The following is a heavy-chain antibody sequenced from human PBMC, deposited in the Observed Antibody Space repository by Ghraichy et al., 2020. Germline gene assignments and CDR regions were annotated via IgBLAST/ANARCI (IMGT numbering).Heavy chain of an antibody. D-gene: IGHD2-21*01. CDR3: ASIVCWGLAEHVDL. J-gene: IGHJ2*01. CDR2: ISSSSSYI. Sequence: GGSLRLSCAASALTFSNYAMSWVRQAPGRGLEWVSTISSSSSYIYYADSVKGRFTISRDNAKNSLYLQMNSLRAEDTAVYYCASIVCWGLAEHVDLWGRGTLVTVSS. V-gene: IGHV3-21*01. CDR1: ALTFSNYA.